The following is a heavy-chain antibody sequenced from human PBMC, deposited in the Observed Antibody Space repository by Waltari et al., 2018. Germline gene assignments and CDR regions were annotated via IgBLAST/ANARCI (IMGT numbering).Heavy chain of an antibody. J-gene: IGHJ5*02. V-gene: IGHV4-61*02. CDR3: ARGWTGWFDP. Sequence: QVQLQESGPGLVKPSQTLSLTCTVSGGSISSGSYYWSWIRQPAGKGLEWIGSIYTSGSTNYNPSLKSRVTISVDTSKNQFSLKLSSVTAADTTVYYCARGWTGWFDPWGQGTLVTVSS. CDR1: GGSISSGSYY. D-gene: IGHD2-15*01. CDR2: IYTSGST.